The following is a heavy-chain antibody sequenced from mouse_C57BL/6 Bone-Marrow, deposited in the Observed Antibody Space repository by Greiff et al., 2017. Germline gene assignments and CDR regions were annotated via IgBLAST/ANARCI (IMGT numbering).Heavy chain of an antibody. J-gene: IGHJ2*01. CDR1: GYTFTSYG. V-gene: IGHV1-81*01. D-gene: IGHD4-1*01. CDR2: IYPRSGNT. CDR3: ARWENGDGY. Sequence: VKVVESGAELARPGASVTLSCKASGYTFTSYGISWVKQSTGQGLAWIGEIYPRSGNTYYNEKFKGKATLNADKSSSTAYMELRSLTSEDAAVYFGARWENGDGYWGQGTTLTVSS.